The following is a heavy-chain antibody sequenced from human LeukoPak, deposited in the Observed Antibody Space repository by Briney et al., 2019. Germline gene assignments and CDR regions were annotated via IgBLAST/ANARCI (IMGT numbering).Heavy chain of an antibody. J-gene: IGHJ4*02. CDR3: ARLRWQLVGPYFDY. V-gene: IGHV4-59*07. Sequence: SDTLSLTCSFSGDSISTYYWSWIRQSPGKGVEGIGHIYSSGNTDYNSSLKSRVTISVDTSKSQFSLRLSSVTATDTAVYYCARLRWQLVGPYFDYWGQGILVTVSS. CDR2: IYSSGNT. CDR1: GDSISTYY. D-gene: IGHD1-26*01.